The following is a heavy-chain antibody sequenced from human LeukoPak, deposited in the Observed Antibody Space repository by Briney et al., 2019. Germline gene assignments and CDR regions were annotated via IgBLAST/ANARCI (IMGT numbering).Heavy chain of an antibody. Sequence: GGSLRLSCAASGFTFSSYAMSWVRQAPGKGLEWVSAIRASGSSTYYADSVKGRFTISRDNSKNTLYLQMNSLRVEDTAVYYCAKLVSPSPKYYYGSGLPDYWGQGTQVTVSS. CDR1: GFTFSSYA. D-gene: IGHD3-10*01. CDR2: IRASGSST. CDR3: AKLVSPSPKYYYGSGLPDY. V-gene: IGHV3-23*01. J-gene: IGHJ4*02.